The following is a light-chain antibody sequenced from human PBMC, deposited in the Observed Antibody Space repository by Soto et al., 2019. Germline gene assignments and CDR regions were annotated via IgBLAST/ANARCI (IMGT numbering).Light chain of an antibody. V-gene: IGKV1-39*01. CDR2: DAS. Sequence: EIQMTQSPSSLSASVGDRATITCRASQSLSSNLAWYQQKPGQAPKLLIYDASTWATGIPSRFSGSGSGTDFTLTISSLQSEDFAIYYCQQSYSCPLTFGGGTKVDIK. J-gene: IGKJ4*02. CDR3: QQSYSCPLT. CDR1: QSLSSN.